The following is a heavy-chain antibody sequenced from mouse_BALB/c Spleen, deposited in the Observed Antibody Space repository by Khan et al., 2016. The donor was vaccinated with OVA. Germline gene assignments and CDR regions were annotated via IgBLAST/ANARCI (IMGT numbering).Heavy chain of an antibody. V-gene: IGHV5-9-3*01. J-gene: IGHJ3*01. CDR2: ISSDGDYT. CDR3: ARSAYGNVAY. D-gene: IGHD2-1*01. Sequence: EVQLQESGGGLVKPGGSLKLSCAASGFTFSTYAMSWVRQTPEKRLEWVATISSDGDYTYYPDNVTGRFTISRDNAKNILYLQMSSLRSEDTAMYYCARSAYGNVAYWGQGTLVTVSA. CDR1: GFTFSTYA.